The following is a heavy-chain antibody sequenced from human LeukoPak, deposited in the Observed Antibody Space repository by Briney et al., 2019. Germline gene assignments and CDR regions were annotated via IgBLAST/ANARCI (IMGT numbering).Heavy chain of an antibody. D-gene: IGHD3-22*01. CDR1: GYTFTSYY. J-gene: IGHJ4*02. CDR2: INPSGGST. CDR3: ARDLWEGFYDSTGYYYRYPDY. V-gene: IGHV1-46*01. Sequence: ASVKVSCKASGYTFTSYYMHWVRQAPGQGLEWMGIINPSGGSTSYAQKFQGRVTMTRDTSTSTVYMELSSLRSEDTAVYYCARDLWEGFYDSTGYYYRYPDYWGQGTLVTVSS.